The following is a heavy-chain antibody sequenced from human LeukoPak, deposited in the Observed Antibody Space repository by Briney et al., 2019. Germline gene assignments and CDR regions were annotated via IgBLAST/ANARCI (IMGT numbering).Heavy chain of an antibody. CDR2: IYSGGST. CDR3: ARDLLGLWFGES. CDR1: GFTFSSNY. D-gene: IGHD3-10*01. Sequence: GGSLRLSCAASGFTFSSNYMSWVRQAPGKGLEWVSVIYSGGSTYYADSVTGRFTISRDNSKNTMYLQMNSLRAEDTAVYYCARDLLGLWFGESWGQRTLVTVSS. V-gene: IGHV3-66*02. J-gene: IGHJ1*01.